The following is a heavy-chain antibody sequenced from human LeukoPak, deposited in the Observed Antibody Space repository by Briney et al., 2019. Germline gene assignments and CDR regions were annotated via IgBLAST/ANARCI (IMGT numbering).Heavy chain of an antibody. Sequence: ASVKVSCKASGYTFTGYYMHWVRQAPGQGLEWMGWINPNSGGTNYAQKFQGRVTMTTDTSTSTAYMELRSLRSDDTAVYYCARDHNPYYYDSSGYVAFDIWGQGTMVTVSS. V-gene: IGHV1-2*02. CDR1: GYTFTGYY. CDR2: INPNSGGT. CDR3: ARDHNPYYYDSSGYVAFDI. D-gene: IGHD3-22*01. J-gene: IGHJ3*02.